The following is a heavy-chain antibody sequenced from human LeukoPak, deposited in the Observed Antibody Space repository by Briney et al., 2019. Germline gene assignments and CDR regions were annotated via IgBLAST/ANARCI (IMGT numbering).Heavy chain of an antibody. V-gene: IGHV4-59*01. CDR3: ARAISMDS. CDR2: VYSSGTT. J-gene: IGHJ4*02. CDR1: GGSISNYY. Sequence: SETLSLTCTVSGGSISNYYWSWIRQPPGKGLEWIGYVYSSGTTNYNPSLKSRVTISVDRSKNQFSLKLSSVTAADTAVYYCARAISMDSWGQGTLLSVSS.